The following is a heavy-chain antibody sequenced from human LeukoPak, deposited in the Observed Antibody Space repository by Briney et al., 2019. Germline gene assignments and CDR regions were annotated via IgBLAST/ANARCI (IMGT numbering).Heavy chain of an antibody. CDR1: GFPFNDFH. CDR2: ISSSGSTI. D-gene: IGHD6-19*01. Sequence: GGSLKLSCAALGFPFNDFHLSLNPPAPGKGAGGGSFISSSGSTIYYADSVKGRFTISRDNAKNSLYLQMNSLRAEDTAVYYCARESGLVGAGNNWFDPWGQGTLVTVSS. CDR3: ARESGLVGAGNNWFDP. V-gene: IGHV3-11*01. J-gene: IGHJ5*02.